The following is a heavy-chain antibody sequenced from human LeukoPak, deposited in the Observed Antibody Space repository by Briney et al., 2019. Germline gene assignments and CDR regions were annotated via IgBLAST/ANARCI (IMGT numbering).Heavy chain of an antibody. Sequence: SETLSLTCTDPGGSVSSGSYYWSWIRQPPGKGLEWIGYIYYSGSTNYNPSLKSRVTISVDTSKNQFSLKLSSVTAADTAVYYCARDGTGGIYYYYGMDVWGQGTTVTVS. CDR3: ARDGTGGIYYYYGMDV. J-gene: IGHJ6*02. V-gene: IGHV4-61*01. D-gene: IGHD4-23*01. CDR1: GGSVSSGSYY. CDR2: IYYSGST.